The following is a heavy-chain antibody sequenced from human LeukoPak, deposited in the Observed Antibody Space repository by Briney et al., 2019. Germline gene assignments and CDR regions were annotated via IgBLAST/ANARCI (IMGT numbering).Heavy chain of an antibody. CDR1: GFTFSSYA. V-gene: IGHV3-23*01. CDR2: ISASGGST. D-gene: IGHD2-15*01. J-gene: IGHJ4*02. Sequence: PGGSLRLSCAASGFTFSSYAMSWVRQVPGRGLEWVSSISASGGSTYCADSVKGRFTISRDNSKNTVYLQLNSLRAEDTAIYYCAKQVGSCTGGSCYFDFWGQGTLVTVSS. CDR3: AKQVGSCTGGSCYFDF.